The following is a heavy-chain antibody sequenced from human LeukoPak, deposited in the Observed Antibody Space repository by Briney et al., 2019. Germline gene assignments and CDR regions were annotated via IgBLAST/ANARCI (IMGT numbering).Heavy chain of an antibody. V-gene: IGHV4-59*08. J-gene: IGHJ5*02. CDR1: GFIFSSYA. Sequence: GSLRLSCAASGFIFSSYAMSWVRQPPGKGLEWIGYIYYSGSTNYNPSLRSRVTISVDTSKNQFSLKLSSVTAADTAMYYCARHIGYCSTTTCQPGFHPWGQGTLVTVSS. CDR2: IYYSGST. D-gene: IGHD2-2*01. CDR3: ARHIGYCSTTTCQPGFHP.